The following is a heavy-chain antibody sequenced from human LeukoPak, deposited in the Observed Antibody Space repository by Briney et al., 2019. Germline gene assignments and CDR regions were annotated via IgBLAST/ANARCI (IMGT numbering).Heavy chain of an antibody. V-gene: IGHV3-30*02. J-gene: IGHJ4*02. CDR1: GFTFSSYG. D-gene: IGHD4-17*01. CDR2: IRYDGSNK. CDR3: AKAGFYGDYGDY. Sequence: GGSLRLSRAASGFTFSSYGMHWVRQAPRKGLEWVAFIRYDGSNKYYADSVKGRFTISRDNSKNTLYLQMSSLRAGDTAVYYCAKAGFYGDYGDYWGQGTLVTVSS.